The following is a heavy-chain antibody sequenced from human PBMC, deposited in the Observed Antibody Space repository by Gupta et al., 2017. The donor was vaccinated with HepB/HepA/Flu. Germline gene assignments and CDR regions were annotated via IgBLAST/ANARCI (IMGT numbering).Heavy chain of an antibody. CDR2: ISGGGDTT. D-gene: IGHD2-2*01. J-gene: IGHJ4*02. CDR3: AKEIKYQPRLNMDC. CDR1: GFTFSSYA. Sequence: EVQLLESGGGLVQPGGSLRLSCAASGFTFSSYAMSWVRQAPGKGLEWVSAISGGGDTTSYADAVKGRFIISRDNPRNTLYLQMDSLRAEDTAIYYCAKEIKYQPRLNMDCWGQGTLVTVSS. V-gene: IGHV3-23*01.